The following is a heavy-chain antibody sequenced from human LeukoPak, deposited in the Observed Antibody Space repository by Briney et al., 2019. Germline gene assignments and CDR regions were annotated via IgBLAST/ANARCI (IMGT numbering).Heavy chain of an antibody. Sequence: GGSLRLSCAASGFTFSSYDMTWVRQAPGRGLEWVSAISGSGGSTYYADSVKGRFTISRDNSKNTLYLQMNSLRAEDTAVYYCAKEEVGRWLRLGEYYFDYWGQGTLVTVSS. D-gene: IGHD3-16*01. CDR1: GFTFSSYD. V-gene: IGHV3-23*01. CDR3: AKEEVGRWLRLGEYYFDY. CDR2: ISGSGGST. J-gene: IGHJ4*02.